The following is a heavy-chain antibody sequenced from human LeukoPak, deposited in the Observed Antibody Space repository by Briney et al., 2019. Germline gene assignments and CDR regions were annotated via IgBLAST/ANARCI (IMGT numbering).Heavy chain of an antibody. Sequence: LETLSLTCTVSGGSISSYYWSWIRQPPGKGLEWIGYIYTSGSPNYSPSLKSRVTISVDASKNQFSLMLTSVTAADTAVYYCARAAQRYCSATTCFPYWFDPWGQGTLVTVSS. CDR3: ARAAQRYCSATTCFPYWFDP. D-gene: IGHD2-2*01. CDR1: GGSISSYY. V-gene: IGHV4-4*09. CDR2: IYTSGSP. J-gene: IGHJ5*02.